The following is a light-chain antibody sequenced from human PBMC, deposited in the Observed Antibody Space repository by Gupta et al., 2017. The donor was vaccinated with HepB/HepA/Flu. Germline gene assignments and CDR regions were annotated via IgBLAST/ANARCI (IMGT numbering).Light chain of an antibody. CDR1: TRTIGFYNL. J-gene: IGLJ2*01. Sequence: QSALTQPASMSGSPVQSITLSCPGATRTIGFYNLVSCYQQHPGKAHKLSIYAVVKRPSGVSNRLAGSKAGNKALPTISGLQAEDEAHYYCCSDANDKVLFGGGTKV. CDR2: AVV. V-gene: IGLV2-23*02. CDR3: CSDANDKVL.